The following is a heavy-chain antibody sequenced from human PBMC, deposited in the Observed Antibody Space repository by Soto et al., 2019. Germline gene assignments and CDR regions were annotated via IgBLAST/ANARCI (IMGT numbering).Heavy chain of an antibody. Sequence: QVHLVQSGAEVKKPGASVKVSCKGSGYTFTSYGITWVRQAPGQGLEWMGWISAHNGNTDYAQKLQGRVTVTRDTSTSTAYMEFRSLRSDDTAVYYCARGRYGDYWGQGAPVTPSS. CDR2: ISAHNGNT. CDR1: GYTFTSYG. J-gene: IGHJ4*02. CDR3: ARGRYGDY. D-gene: IGHD1-20*01. V-gene: IGHV1-18*01.